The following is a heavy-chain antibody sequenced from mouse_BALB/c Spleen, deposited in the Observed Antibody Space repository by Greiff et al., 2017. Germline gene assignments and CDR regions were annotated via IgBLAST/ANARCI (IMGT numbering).Heavy chain of an antibody. V-gene: IGHV3-2*02. D-gene: IGHD1-1*01. Sequence: VQLQQSGPGLVKPSQSLSLTCTVTGYSITSDYAWNWIRQFPGNKLEWMGYISYSGSTSYNPSLKSRISITRDTSKNQFFLQLNSVTTEDTATYYCARGDYYGSSWVAYGGEGTLVTVSA. CDR3: ARGDYYGSSWVAY. J-gene: IGHJ3*01. CDR2: ISYSGST. CDR1: GYSITSDYA.